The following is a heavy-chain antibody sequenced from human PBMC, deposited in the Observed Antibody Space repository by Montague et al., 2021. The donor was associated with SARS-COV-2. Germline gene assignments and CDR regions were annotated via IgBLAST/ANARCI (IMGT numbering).Heavy chain of an antibody. CDR1: GGSLSGDH. Sequence: SETLSLTCAVYGGSLSGDHWSWIRQPPGRGLEWIGEVNHSGHTXXXVSXXXRVTMSVDTSKSQFSLKVRSVTAADTAVYYCARGPVGVAARLRYYFDQWGQGTLVTVSS. CDR2: VNHSGHT. V-gene: IGHV4-34*01. J-gene: IGHJ4*02. D-gene: IGHD6-6*01. CDR3: ARGPVGVAARLRYYFDQ.